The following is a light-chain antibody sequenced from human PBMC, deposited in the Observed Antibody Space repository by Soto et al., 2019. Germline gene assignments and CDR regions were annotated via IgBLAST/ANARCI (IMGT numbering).Light chain of an antibody. CDR1: QSVSNSF. V-gene: IGKV3D-20*02. J-gene: IGKJ4*01. CDR3: QQYNNWPLALT. Sequence: EIVLTQSPATPSLSPGERATLSCRASQSVSNSFIARYQQKPGQAPRLLIYDTSSRATGVPDRYSASGSGTDFTLTISRLEPEDFAVYYCQQYNNWPLALTFGGGTKVDIK. CDR2: DTS.